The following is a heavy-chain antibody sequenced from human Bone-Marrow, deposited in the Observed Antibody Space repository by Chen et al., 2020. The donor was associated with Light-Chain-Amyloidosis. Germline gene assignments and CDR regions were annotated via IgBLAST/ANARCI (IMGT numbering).Heavy chain of an antibody. CDR2: VTHTGST. J-gene: IGHJ4*02. CDR1: GGSFSAYY. Sequence: QVQLQQWGAGLSKPSETLSLTCAVYGGSFSAYYWSWVRQPPGKGLEWIGEVTHTGSTSYNPSVESRVTMSLDISKNQFSLKLTSVTAADTAVYYCARNGHYSIDSWGQGTLVTVSS. CDR3: ARNGHYSIDS. D-gene: IGHD2-15*01. V-gene: IGHV4-34*01.